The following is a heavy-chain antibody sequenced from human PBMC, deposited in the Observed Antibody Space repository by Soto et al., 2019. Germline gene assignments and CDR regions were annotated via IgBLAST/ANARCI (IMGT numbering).Heavy chain of an antibody. D-gene: IGHD6-13*01. CDR3: QRLRAWGDSSGPFDL. Sequence: SETLSLTCAVSGYSISSGYYWGWIRQPPGKGLEWIGSISHSGSTYYNPSLKSRVTISVDTSKKQFSLKLTSVTAADTAVYYCQRLRAWGDSSGPFDLWGQGILVTVSS. CDR2: ISHSGST. V-gene: IGHV4-38-2*01. J-gene: IGHJ4*02. CDR1: GYSISSGYY.